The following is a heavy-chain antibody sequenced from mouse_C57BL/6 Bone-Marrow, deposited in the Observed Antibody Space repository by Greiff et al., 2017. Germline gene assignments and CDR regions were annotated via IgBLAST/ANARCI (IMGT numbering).Heavy chain of an antibody. CDR1: GYSITSGYD. Sequence: EVQRVESGPGMVKPSQSLSLTCTVTGYSITSGYDWHWIRHFPGNKLEWMGYISYSGSTNYNPSLKSRISITHDTSKNHFFLKLNSVTTEDTATYYCAREFYDGYKTWYFDVWGTGTTVTVSS. J-gene: IGHJ1*03. D-gene: IGHD2-3*01. CDR2: ISYSGST. CDR3: AREFYDGYKTWYFDV. V-gene: IGHV3-1*01.